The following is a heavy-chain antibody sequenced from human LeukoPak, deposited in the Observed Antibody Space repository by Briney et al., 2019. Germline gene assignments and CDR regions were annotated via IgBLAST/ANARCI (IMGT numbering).Heavy chain of an antibody. CDR2: ISGSGGST. V-gene: IGHV3-23*01. CDR3: ARDLRVISFDN. J-gene: IGHJ4*02. D-gene: IGHD2-21*01. Sequence: SGGSLRLSCAASGFTFSSYGMSWVRQAPGKGLEWVSAISGSGGSTYYADLVKGRATISRDNSKNTLYLQMNSLRAEDTAIYYCARDLRVISFDNWGQGTLVSVSS. CDR1: GFTFSSYG.